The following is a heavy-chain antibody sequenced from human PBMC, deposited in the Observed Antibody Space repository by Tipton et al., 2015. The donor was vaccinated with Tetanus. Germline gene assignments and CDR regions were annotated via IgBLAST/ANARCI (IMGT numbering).Heavy chain of an antibody. CDR3: ASGSALDY. CDR1: GFTFTNYA. D-gene: IGHD6-25*01. J-gene: IGHJ4*02. V-gene: IGHV3-30-3*01. CDR2: ISSDGDNT. Sequence: QLVQSGGGVVQPGRSLKLSCAASGFTFTNYAMYWVRQAPGKGLEWVAVISSDGDNTYYADSVKARFTISRDTADNTLYLQMNSLRAEDTAVYFCASGSALDYWGPGTLVTVSS.